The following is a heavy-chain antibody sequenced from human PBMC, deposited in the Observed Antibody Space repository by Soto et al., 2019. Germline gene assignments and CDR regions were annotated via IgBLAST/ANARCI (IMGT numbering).Heavy chain of an antibody. CDR3: ARESEDLTSNFDY. CDR1: GFTFTRYS. V-gene: IGHV3-21*06. J-gene: IGHJ4*02. CDR2: ISSTTNYI. Sequence: LRLSCAAFGFTFTRYSMNWVRQAPGKGLEWVSSISSTTNYIYYGDSMKGRFTISRDNAKNSLYLEMNSLRAEDTAVYYCARESEDLTSNFDYWGQGTLVTVSS.